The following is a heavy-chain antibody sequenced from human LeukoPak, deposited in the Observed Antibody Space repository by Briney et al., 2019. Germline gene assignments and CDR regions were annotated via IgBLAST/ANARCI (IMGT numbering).Heavy chain of an antibody. V-gene: IGHV3-33*01. D-gene: IGHD6-19*01. Sequence: GGSLRLSCAASGFTFSSYGMHWVRQAPGKGLEWVAVIWYDGSNKYYADSVKGRFTISRHNSKNTLYLQMNTLRAEDTAVYYCARDRSIAVAGRNYFDYWGQGTLVTVSS. CDR3: ARDRSIAVAGRNYFDY. CDR1: GFTFSSYG. J-gene: IGHJ4*02. CDR2: IWYDGSNK.